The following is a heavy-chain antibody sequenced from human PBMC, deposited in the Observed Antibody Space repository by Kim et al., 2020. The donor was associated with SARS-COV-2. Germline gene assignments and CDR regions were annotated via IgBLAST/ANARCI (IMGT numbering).Heavy chain of an antibody. D-gene: IGHD4-17*01. V-gene: IGHV3-21*01. CDR1: GFTFSSYS. CDR2: ISSSSSYI. J-gene: IGHJ4*02. CDR3: ARDPTYGDWFPDY. Sequence: GGSLRLSCAASGFTFSSYSMNWVRQAPGKGLEWVSSISSSSSYIYYADSVKGRFTISRDNAKNSLYLQMNSLRAEDTAVYYCARDPTYGDWFPDYWGQGTLVTVSS.